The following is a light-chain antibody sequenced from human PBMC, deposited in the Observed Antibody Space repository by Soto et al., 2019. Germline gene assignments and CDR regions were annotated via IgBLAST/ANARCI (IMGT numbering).Light chain of an antibody. CDR1: GSNIGAGYD. J-gene: IGLJ1*01. CDR2: ANI. CDR3: QSHDSSPSGYV. V-gene: IGLV1-40*01. Sequence: QSVLTPPPSVTGAPSERVAISYTGSGSNIGAGYDVHWYQQLPGTAPKLLIFANINRPSGVPDRFSGSKSGTSASLAITGLRAEDEDDYYCQSHDSSPSGYVFGTGTKVTVL.